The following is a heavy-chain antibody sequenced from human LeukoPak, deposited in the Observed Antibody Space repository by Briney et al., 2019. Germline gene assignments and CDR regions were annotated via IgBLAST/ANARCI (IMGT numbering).Heavy chain of an antibody. CDR2: MNPNSGTT. J-gene: IGHJ3*02. Sequence: ASVKDSCKASGNTFTRYDINWVRQATGQGLEWMGWMNPNSGTTGNAQKFQGRVTITRNTSISTAYMELSSLTSEDTAVYYCAREVEGAFDIWGQGTMVIVSS. CDR1: GNTFTRYD. V-gene: IGHV1-8*03. CDR3: AREVEGAFDI.